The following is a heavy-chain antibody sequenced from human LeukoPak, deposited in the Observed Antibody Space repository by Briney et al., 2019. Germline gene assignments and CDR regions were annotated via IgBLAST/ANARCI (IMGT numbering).Heavy chain of an antibody. Sequence: GGSLRLSCAASGFTFSYYTMHWVRQAPGKGLEWVAVISYDGSNKYYADSVKGRFTISRDNSKNTLYLQMNSLRAEDTAVYYCARDRVGAFDYWGQGTLVTVSS. D-gene: IGHD3-10*01. CDR1: GFTFSYYT. CDR2: ISYDGSNK. J-gene: IGHJ4*02. V-gene: IGHV3-30-3*01. CDR3: ARDRVGAFDY.